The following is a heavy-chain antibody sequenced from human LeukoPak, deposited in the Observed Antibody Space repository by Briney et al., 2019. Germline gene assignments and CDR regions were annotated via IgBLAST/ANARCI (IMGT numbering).Heavy chain of an antibody. D-gene: IGHD3-10*01. CDR3: ARAYYYGSGSYPDS. V-gene: IGHV3-11*04. Sequence: PGGSLRLSCAASGFTFSDYYMSWVRQAPGKGLEWLSYILHNSATIYYANSVKGRFTISRDNAKNSLYLQMNSLRAEDTAVYYCARAYYYGSGSYPDSWGQGTLVTVSS. CDR2: ILHNSATI. CDR1: GFTFSDYY. J-gene: IGHJ5*01.